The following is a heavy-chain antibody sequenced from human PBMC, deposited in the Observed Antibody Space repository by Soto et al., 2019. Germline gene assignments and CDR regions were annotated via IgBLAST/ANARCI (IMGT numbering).Heavy chain of an antibody. CDR1: GGTFSSYA. J-gene: IGHJ4*02. Sequence: SVKVSCKASGGTFSSYAISWVRQAPGQGLEWMGGIIPIFGTANYAQKFQGRVTITADESTSTAYMELSSLRSEDTAVYYCARDSAESGYSYAPMGAFFDYWGQGTLVTSPQ. CDR3: ARDSAESGYSYAPMGAFFDY. CDR2: IIPIFGTA. D-gene: IGHD5-18*01. V-gene: IGHV1-69*13.